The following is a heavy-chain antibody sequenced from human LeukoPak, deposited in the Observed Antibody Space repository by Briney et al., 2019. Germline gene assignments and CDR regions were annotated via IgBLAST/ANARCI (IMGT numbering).Heavy chain of an antibody. D-gene: IGHD3-10*01. CDR1: GGSISSYY. CDR3: ARDVGKVREGAKYYYYYYYMDV. CDR2: IYTSGST. V-gene: IGHV4-4*07. Sequence: PSETLSLTCTVSGGSISSYYWSWIRQPAGKGLEWIGRIYTSGSTNYNPSLKSRVTMSVDTSKNQFSLKLSSVTAADTAVYYCARDVGKVREGAKYYYYYYYMDVWGKGTTVTVSS. J-gene: IGHJ6*03.